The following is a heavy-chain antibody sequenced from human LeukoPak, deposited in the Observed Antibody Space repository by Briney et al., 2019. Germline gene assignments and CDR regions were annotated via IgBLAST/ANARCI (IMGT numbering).Heavy chain of an antibody. V-gene: IGHV3-15*01. CDR2: IKRKTDGETT. J-gene: IGHJ4*02. Sequence: PGGSLRLSCAASGLTFSNARMSWARQAPGEGLEWVGRIKRKTDGETTEYVAPVKGRFTISRDDSKNTLYQQMNSLKTEDTGVYYCATASSGLFHWRQGTLVTVSS. D-gene: IGHD3-10*02. CDR3: ATASSGLFH. CDR1: GLTFSNAR.